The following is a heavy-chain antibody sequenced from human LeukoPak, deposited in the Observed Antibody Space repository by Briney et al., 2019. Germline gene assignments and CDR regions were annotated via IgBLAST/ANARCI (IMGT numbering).Heavy chain of an antibody. D-gene: IGHD1-1*01. Sequence: GGSLRVSCAASGFAFISTSIHWVRQAPGKGLEWLPYSSTVTGNIYYADSVKGRFTISRDNAKSSLNLQMSSLRAEDTAVYFCATTGNFYDMDVWGKGTTVTVSS. CDR1: GFAFISTS. V-gene: IGHV3-48*04. CDR3: ATTGNFYDMDV. CDR2: SSTVTGNI. J-gene: IGHJ6*03.